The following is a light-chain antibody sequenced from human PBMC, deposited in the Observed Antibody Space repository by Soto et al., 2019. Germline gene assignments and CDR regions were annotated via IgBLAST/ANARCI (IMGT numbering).Light chain of an antibody. V-gene: IGKV3-15*01. J-gene: IGKJ1*01. CDR3: QQYYNWWT. CDR2: GAS. CDR1: QSVSSN. Sequence: ETVMTQSPATLSVSPGERGTLFCRASQSVSSNLAWYQQKPGQAPRLLIYGASTRVTGIPARFSGSGSGTEFTLTISSLQSEDFAVYHCQQYYNWWTFGKGTK.